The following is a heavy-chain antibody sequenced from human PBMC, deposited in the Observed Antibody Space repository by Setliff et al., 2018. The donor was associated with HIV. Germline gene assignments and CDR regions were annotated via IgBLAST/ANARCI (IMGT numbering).Heavy chain of an antibody. CDR2: MNPNSGDT. Sequence: ASVKVSCKTSGYTFINYDINWVRQAAGQGLEWMGWMNPNSGDTGSAQRFQDRLTMTADTSVSTAYLELGSLRSDDTAVYYCATPMFPNYHDNSVLIDWGQGTPVTVSS. J-gene: IGHJ1*01. CDR3: ATPMFPNYHDNSVLID. CDR1: GYTFINYD. V-gene: IGHV1-8*01. D-gene: IGHD3-22*01.